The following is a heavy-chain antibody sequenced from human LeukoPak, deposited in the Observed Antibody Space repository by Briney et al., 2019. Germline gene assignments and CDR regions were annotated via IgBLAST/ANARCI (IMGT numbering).Heavy chain of an antibody. V-gene: IGHV4-4*02. CDR2: IYHSGST. D-gene: IGHD3-10*01. CDR1: RGSISSNNW. Sequence: SETLSLTCAVSRGSISSNNWWSLVRQPPGKRLEWIAEIYHSGSTNYNPSLKSRVTISVDKSKNQFSLKLSSVTAADTAMYYCARDSYYFGSGSDNTPYNWFDPWGQGTLVTVSS. J-gene: IGHJ5*02. CDR3: ARDSYYFGSGSDNTPYNWFDP.